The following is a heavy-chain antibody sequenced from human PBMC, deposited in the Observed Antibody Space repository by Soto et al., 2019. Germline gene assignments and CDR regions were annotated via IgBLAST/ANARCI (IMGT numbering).Heavy chain of an antibody. CDR1: GFTFSSYG. CDR2: ISYDGSNK. V-gene: IGHV3-30*18. Sequence: PGGSLRLSCAASGFTFSSYGMHWVRQAPGKGLEWVAVISYDGSNKYYADSVKGRFTISRDNSKNTLYLQMNSLRAEDTAVYYCAKDTVYDILTGYYDYWGQGTLVTVSS. CDR3: AKDTVYDILTGYYDY. D-gene: IGHD3-9*01. J-gene: IGHJ4*02.